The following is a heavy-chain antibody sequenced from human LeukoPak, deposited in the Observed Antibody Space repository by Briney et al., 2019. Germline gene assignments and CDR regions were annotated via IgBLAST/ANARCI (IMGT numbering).Heavy chain of an antibody. CDR1: GYTFTSYG. J-gene: IGHJ4*02. CDR3: ARDLAWIQLWGYFDY. D-gene: IGHD5-18*01. CDR2: ISAYNGNT. V-gene: IGHV1-18*01. Sequence: ASVKVSCKASGYTFTSYGISWVRRAPGQGLEWMGWISAYNGNTNYAQKLQGRVTMTTDTSTSTAYMELRSLRSDDTAVYYCARDLAWIQLWGYFDYWGQGTLVTVSS.